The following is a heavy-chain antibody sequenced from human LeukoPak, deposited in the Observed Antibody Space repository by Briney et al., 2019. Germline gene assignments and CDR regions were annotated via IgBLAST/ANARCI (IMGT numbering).Heavy chain of an antibody. CDR1: GYTFTSYG. Sequence: ASVKVSCKASGYTFTSYGITWARQAPGQGLEWMGWISAYNDNTNYAQKLQGRVTMTTDTSTSTAYMELRSLRSDDTAVYYCAREVSYGDLDYWGQGTLVTVSS. V-gene: IGHV1-18*01. D-gene: IGHD4-17*01. CDR3: AREVSYGDLDY. J-gene: IGHJ4*02. CDR2: ISAYNDNT.